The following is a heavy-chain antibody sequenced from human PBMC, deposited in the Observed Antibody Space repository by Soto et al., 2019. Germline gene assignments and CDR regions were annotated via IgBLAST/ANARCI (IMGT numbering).Heavy chain of an antibody. J-gene: IGHJ6*02. CDR1: GYTFTGYY. CDR2: INPNSGGT. Sequence: VKVSYKASGYTFTGYYMHWVRQAPGQGLEWMGWINPNSGGTNYAQKFQGWVTMTRDTSISTAYMELSRLRSDDTAVYYCASYCLAAAGNFHQPHSYCGMDVLVPRPTATVSS. D-gene: IGHD6-13*01. CDR3: ASYCLAAAGNFHQPHSYCGMDV. V-gene: IGHV1-2*04.